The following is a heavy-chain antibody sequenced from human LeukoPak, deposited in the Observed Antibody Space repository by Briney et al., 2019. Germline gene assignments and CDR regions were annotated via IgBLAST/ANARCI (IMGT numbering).Heavy chain of an antibody. CDR1: GFTFSTYA. J-gene: IGHJ4*02. D-gene: IGHD2-21*01. CDR3: ATYDGAY. CDR2: ISNSGGTT. Sequence: PGGSLRLSCVTSGFTFSTYAMTWVRQAPGKGPEWVSSISNSGGTTDYSASVKGRFTVSRDNSKSTLYLQMESLRAEDTATYYCATYDGAYWGQGTLVTVSS. V-gene: IGHV3-23*01.